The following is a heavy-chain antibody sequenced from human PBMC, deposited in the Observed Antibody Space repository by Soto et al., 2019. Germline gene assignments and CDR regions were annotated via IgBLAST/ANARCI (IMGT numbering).Heavy chain of an antibody. CDR2: RIYGGSNK. D-gene: IGHD5-12*01. CDR3: AAELGNTGYDGHDY. V-gene: IGHV3-30*04. CDR1: GLTFSRYA. Sequence: QVQLVESGGGVVQPGRSLRLSCAASGLTFSRYAMHWVRQAPGKGLEWVAVRIYGGSNKQYADSVQGRFTISRDNSKNTLYLPMNSLRAEDTAVYYCAAELGNTGYDGHDYWGQGTRVTVSS. J-gene: IGHJ4*02.